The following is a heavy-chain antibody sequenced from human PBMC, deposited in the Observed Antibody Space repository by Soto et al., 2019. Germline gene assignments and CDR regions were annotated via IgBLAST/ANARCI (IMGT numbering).Heavy chain of an antibody. CDR1: GGSISSGGYY. D-gene: IGHD3-22*01. CDR3: ARAELNYYDSSGYPDY. V-gene: IGHV4-31*03. J-gene: IGHJ4*02. Sequence: QVQLQESGPGLVKPSQTLSLTCTVSGGSISSGGYYWSWIRQHPGKGLEWIGYIYYSGSTYYNPSPKSRVTISVDTSKNQFSLKLSSVTAADTAVYYCARAELNYYDSSGYPDYWGQGTLVTVSS. CDR2: IYYSGST.